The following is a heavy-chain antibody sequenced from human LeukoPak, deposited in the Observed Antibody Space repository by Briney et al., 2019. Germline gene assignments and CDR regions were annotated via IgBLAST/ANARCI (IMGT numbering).Heavy chain of an antibody. CDR2: IIPIFGTA. CDR3: ARVWFGESPPYNWFDP. D-gene: IGHD3-10*01. Sequence: ASVKVSCKASGGTFSSYAISWVQQAPGQGLEWMGGIIPIFGTANYAQKFQGRVTITADESTSTAYMELSSLRSEDTAVYYCARVWFGESPPYNWFDPWGQGTLVTVSS. J-gene: IGHJ5*02. CDR1: GGTFSSYA. V-gene: IGHV1-69*13.